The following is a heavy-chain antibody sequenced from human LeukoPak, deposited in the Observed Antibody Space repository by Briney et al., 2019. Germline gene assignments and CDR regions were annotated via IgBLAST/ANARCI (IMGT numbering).Heavy chain of an antibody. D-gene: IGHD5-12*01. V-gene: IGHV3-11*05. Sequence: PGGSLRLSCAASGFTFSDYYMSWIRQAPGKGREWVSYISSSSSYTNYADSVKGRFTISRDNAKNSLYLQMNSLRADDTAAYYCARDLGRYSGYDAYYFDYWGQGTLVTVSS. CDR1: GFTFSDYY. CDR2: ISSSSSYT. J-gene: IGHJ4*02. CDR3: ARDLGRYSGYDAYYFDY.